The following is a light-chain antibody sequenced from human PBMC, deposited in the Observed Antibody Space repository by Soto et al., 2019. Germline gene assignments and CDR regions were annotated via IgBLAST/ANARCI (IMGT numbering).Light chain of an antibody. V-gene: IGKV4-1*01. Sequence: DIVMTQSPDSLAVSLGDRSTINCNSSQSVLYSSNNKNYLAWYQQKPGQPPKLLIYWTSTRESGVPDRFSGSGSGTDFTLTISSLQAGDVAVYYCQQYYSIPWTFGQGTKVDIK. CDR3: QQYYSIPWT. CDR2: WTS. J-gene: IGKJ1*01. CDR1: QSVLYSSNNKNY.